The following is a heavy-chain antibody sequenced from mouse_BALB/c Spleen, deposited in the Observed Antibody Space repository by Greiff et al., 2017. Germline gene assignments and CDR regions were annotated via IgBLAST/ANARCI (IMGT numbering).Heavy chain of an antibody. CDR3: ARSIYDGYFDV. J-gene: IGHJ1*01. Sequence: EVQLVESGGGLVKPGGSLKLSCAASGFTFSSYAMSWVRQTPEKRLEWVASISSGGSTYYPDSVKGRFTISRDNARNILYLQMSSLRSEDTAMYYCARSIYDGYFDVWGAGTTVTVSS. CDR1: GFTFSSYA. V-gene: IGHV5-6-5*01. D-gene: IGHD2-3*01. CDR2: ISSGGST.